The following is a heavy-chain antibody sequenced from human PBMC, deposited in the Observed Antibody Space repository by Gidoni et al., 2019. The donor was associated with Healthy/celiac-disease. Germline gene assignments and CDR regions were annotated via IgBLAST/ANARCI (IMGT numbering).Heavy chain of an antibody. CDR2: ISSSSTI. J-gene: IGHJ4*02. Sequence: EVQLVESGGGLVQPGGSLILSCAASGFTFSNYSMNWVRQAPGKGLGFASFISSSSTIYYADSVKGRFTISRDNAKNSLYLQMNSLRAEDTAVYYCARIYSGYDYGSFDYWGQGTLVTVSS. D-gene: IGHD5-12*01. CDR3: ARIYSGYDYGSFDY. CDR1: GFTFSNYS. V-gene: IGHV3-48*01.